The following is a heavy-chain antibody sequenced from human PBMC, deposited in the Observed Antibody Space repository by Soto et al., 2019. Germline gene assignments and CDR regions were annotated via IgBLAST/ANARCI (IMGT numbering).Heavy chain of an antibody. Sequence: GGSLRLSCAAAGFTFSSYVMSWVRQTPGKRLEWVSGINGSGDTTYYADSVKGRFTITRDNSKNTLYLQMNSLRADDTAVYYCAKDYGSGWSVDYWGQGALVTVSS. CDR3: AKDYGSGWSVDY. CDR2: INGSGDTT. V-gene: IGHV3-23*01. J-gene: IGHJ4*02. D-gene: IGHD6-19*01. CDR1: GFTFSSYV.